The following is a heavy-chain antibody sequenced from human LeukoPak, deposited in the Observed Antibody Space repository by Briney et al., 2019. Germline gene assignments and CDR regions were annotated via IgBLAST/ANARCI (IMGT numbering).Heavy chain of an antibody. CDR1: GFTFSSYW. J-gene: IGHJ4*02. Sequence: GGSLRLSCAASGFTFSSYWMHWVRQAPGKGLVWVSRINSDGGSTSYTDSVKGRFTISRDNAKNTLYLQMNSLRAEDTAVYYCARGKEPVAGMSFDVYWGQGTLVTVSS. CDR3: ARGKEPVAGMSFDVY. D-gene: IGHD6-19*01. CDR2: INSDGGST. V-gene: IGHV3-74*01.